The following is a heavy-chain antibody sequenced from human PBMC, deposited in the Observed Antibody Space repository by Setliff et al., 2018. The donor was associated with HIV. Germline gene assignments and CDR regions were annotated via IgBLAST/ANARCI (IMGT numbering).Heavy chain of an antibody. CDR2: INPKSGAT. V-gene: IGHV1-2*02. D-gene: IGHD3-9*01. Sequence: ASVKVSCKTFGYRFTDFYVNWVRQAPGQGLEWMGWINPKSGATKNAQKFQGRVTMTRDTSISTVYMELSSLRSDDTALYFCARRAEDLAINPPSFDYYFDYWGQRTPVTVSS. CDR3: ARRAEDLAINPPSFDYYFDY. CDR1: GYRFTDFY. J-gene: IGHJ4*02.